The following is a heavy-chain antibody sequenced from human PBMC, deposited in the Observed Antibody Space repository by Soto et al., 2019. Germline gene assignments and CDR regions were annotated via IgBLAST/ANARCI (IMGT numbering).Heavy chain of an antibody. J-gene: IGHJ6*02. D-gene: IGHD5-18*01. Sequence: SGGSLRLSCVASGFTFSDYYMNWVRQAPGKGLGWVSDISSMSTYSKYADSVKGRFTISRDNAKKSLYLQMTSLRAEDTAVYYCARGGDTALALYGMDVWGQGTTVTVSS. CDR1: GFTFSDYY. CDR2: ISSMSTYS. CDR3: ARGGDTALALYGMDV. V-gene: IGHV3-11*06.